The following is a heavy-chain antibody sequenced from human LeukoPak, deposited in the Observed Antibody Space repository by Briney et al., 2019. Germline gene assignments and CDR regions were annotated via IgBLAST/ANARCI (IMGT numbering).Heavy chain of an antibody. J-gene: IGHJ6*04. D-gene: IGHD3-10*01. CDR2: IIPILGTA. CDR3: ARVGSLRGSDYYYGMDV. CDR1: GGTFSSYA. V-gene: IGHV1-69*13. Sequence: GASVKVSCKASGGTFSSYAISWVRQAPGQGLEWMGGIIPILGTANYAQKFQGRVTITADESTSTAYMELSSLRSEDTAVYYCARVGSLRGSDYYYGMDVWGKGTTVTVSS.